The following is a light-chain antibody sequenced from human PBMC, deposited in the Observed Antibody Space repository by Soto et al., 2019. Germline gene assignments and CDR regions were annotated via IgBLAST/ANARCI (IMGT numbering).Light chain of an antibody. CDR2: QEY. CDR3: QQVKNYPRT. Sequence: DIQLTQSPFFLSASVGDRVTITCRASQAITNNLAWYQQKPGKPPNLLIYQEYTLHSGAPSRFSGSKSVTQFTITIDSLQPEDFATYYCQQVKNYPRTFGGGTKVEIK. V-gene: IGKV1-9*01. CDR1: QAITNN. J-gene: IGKJ4*01.